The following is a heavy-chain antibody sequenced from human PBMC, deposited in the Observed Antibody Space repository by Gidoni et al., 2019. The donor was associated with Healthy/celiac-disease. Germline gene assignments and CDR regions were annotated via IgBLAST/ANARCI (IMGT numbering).Heavy chain of an antibody. D-gene: IGHD2-15*01. CDR3: ARDGPYCSGGSCYSSYFDY. CDR2: ISSSGSTI. Sequence: VRQAPGKGLEWVSYISSSGSTIYYADSVKGRFTISRDNAKNSLYLQMNSLRAEDTAVYYCARDGPYCSGGSCYSSYFDYWGQGTLVTVSS. J-gene: IGHJ4*02. V-gene: IGHV3-48*03.